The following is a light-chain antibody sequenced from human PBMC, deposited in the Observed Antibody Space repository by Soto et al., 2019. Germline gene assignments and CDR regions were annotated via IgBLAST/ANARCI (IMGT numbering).Light chain of an antibody. CDR3: QQYNNWPGT. V-gene: IGKV3-15*01. CDR2: GAS. CDR1: QSVSTN. J-gene: IGKJ1*01. Sequence: IVMTQSPDTLSVSPGERATLSCRASQSVSTNLAWYQHKPGQAPRLLISGASTRATGLPARFSGSGSGTEFTLTISSLQSEDFAVYYCQQYNNWPGTFGQGTKVDIK.